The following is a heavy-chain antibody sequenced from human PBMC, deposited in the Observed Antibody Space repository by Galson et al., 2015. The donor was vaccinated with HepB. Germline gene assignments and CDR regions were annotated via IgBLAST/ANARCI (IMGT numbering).Heavy chain of an antibody. CDR3: ARGSAGSYYYGMDV. Sequence: SLRLSCAASGFTFSSYEMNWVRQAPGKGLEWVSYISSSGSTIYYADSVKGRFTISRDNAKNSLYLQMNSLRAEDTAVYYCARGSAGSYYYGMDVWGQGTTVTVSS. CDR2: ISSSGSTI. J-gene: IGHJ6*02. D-gene: IGHD3-10*01. V-gene: IGHV3-48*03. CDR1: GFTFSSYE.